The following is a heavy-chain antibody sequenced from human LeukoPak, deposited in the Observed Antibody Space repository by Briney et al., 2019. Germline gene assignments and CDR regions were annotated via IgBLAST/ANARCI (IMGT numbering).Heavy chain of an antibody. J-gene: IGHJ1*01. CDR2: IRYDGSTK. V-gene: IGHV3-30*02. Sequence: GGSLRLSCSASELTFSSYGMHWVRQAPGKGLEWVAFIRYDGSTKYYTDSVKGRFTISRDNAKNTMYLQMSSLRAVDTSVYYCVKDLEYSGAGTPGACEFWGQGTLVTVSS. CDR3: VKDLEYSGAGTPGACEF. D-gene: IGHD3-10*01. CDR1: ELTFSSYG.